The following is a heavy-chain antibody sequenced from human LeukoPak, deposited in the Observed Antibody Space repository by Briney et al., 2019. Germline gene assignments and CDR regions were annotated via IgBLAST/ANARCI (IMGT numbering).Heavy chain of an antibody. CDR1: GFTFSSYG. V-gene: IGHV3-33*08. CDR2: IWYDGSNK. CDR3: ARGSYYYGSGSYQEALGY. J-gene: IGHJ4*02. D-gene: IGHD3-10*01. Sequence: PGRSLRLSCAASGFTFSSYGMHWVRQAPGKGLEWVAVIWYDGSNKYYADSVKGRFTISRDNSKNTLYLQMNSLRAEDTAVYYCARGSYYYGSGSYQEALGYWGQGTLVTVSS.